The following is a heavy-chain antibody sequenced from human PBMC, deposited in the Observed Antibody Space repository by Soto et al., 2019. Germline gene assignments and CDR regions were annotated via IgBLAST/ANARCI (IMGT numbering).Heavy chain of an antibody. CDR3: TTDSFISMIITGFDN. J-gene: IGHJ4*01. Sequence: PGGSLRLSCAASGFIFSNAWINWVRQAPGKGLEWVGRIKSKSDGGTTDFAAPVKGRFVISRDDSKNMVYLQMSSLTTEDTAVYYCTTDSFISMIITGFDNWGHETLLTISS. CDR2: IKSKSDGGTT. D-gene: IGHD3-22*01. CDR1: GFIFSNAW. V-gene: IGHV3-15*07.